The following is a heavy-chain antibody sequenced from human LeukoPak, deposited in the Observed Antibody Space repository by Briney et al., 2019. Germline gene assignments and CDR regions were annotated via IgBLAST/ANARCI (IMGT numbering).Heavy chain of an antibody. V-gene: IGHV3-21*01. Sequence: PGGSLRLSCAASGFTFSSYSMNWVRQAPGKGLEWVSSISGSSSYIYYADSVKGRFTISRDNAKNSLYLQMNSLRAEDTAVYYCARVRGRDYGMDVWGKGTTVTVSS. CDR2: ISGSSSYI. CDR1: GFTFSSYS. J-gene: IGHJ6*04. CDR3: ARVRGRDYGMDV.